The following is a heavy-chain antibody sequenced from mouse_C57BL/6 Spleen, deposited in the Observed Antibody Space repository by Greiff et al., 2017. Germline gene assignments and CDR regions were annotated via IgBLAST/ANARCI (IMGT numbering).Heavy chain of an antibody. Sequence: QVQLPQPVAELVKPGSSVTLSCKASGYTFTSYWMPLVKQMPVQGLEWIGMIPPNSGSTTYNEKFKSKATLTVDKSSSTAYMQLLSLTSEDSAVYYCARWGAFDYWGQGTTLTVSS. CDR1: GYTFTSYW. J-gene: IGHJ2*01. CDR3: ARWGAFDY. V-gene: IGHV1-64*01. CDR2: IPPNSGST.